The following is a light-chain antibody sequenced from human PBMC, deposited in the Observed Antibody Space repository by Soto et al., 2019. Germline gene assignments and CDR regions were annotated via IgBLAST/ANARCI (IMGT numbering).Light chain of an antibody. CDR1: SGHSSYA. J-gene: IGLJ7*01. CDR3: QTWGTGIYV. CDR2: LNSDGTH. Sequence: QLVLTQSPSASASLGASVKLTCTLSSGHSSYAIAWHQQQPEKGPRYLMKLNSDGTHSKGDGIPDRFSGSSSGAERYLTXSXLQSEDEADYYCQTWGTGIYVFGGGTQLTVL. V-gene: IGLV4-69*01.